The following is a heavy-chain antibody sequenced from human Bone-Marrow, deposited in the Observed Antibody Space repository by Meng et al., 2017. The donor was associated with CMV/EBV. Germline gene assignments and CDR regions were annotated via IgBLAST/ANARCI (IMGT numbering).Heavy chain of an antibody. CDR3: SVDIGDY. D-gene: IGHD2-2*03. Sequence: GESLKISCTASGFNFGDYTMSWVRQAPGKGLEWVGFIRSVPYGATTEYGASVKGRFTISRDDSKSIAYLQMNSMKTEDTAVYYCSVDIGDYWGQGKLVTVSS. V-gene: IGHV3-49*04. CDR2: IRSVPYGATT. CDR1: GFNFGDYT. J-gene: IGHJ4*02.